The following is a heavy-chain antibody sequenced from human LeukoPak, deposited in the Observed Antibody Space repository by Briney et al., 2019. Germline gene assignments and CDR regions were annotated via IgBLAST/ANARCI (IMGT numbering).Heavy chain of an antibody. D-gene: IGHD4-17*01. CDR3: ARWGSPNPPATVTTGGFDY. CDR2: IYHTGSS. J-gene: IGHJ4*02. Sequence: NPSETLSLTCTVSGGSISSGGYYWSWIRQPPGKGLEWIGYIYHTGSSYYNPSLKSRVTISVDRSKNHFSLKLSSLTAADTAVYYCARWGSPNPPATVTTGGFDYWGQGTLVTVSS. V-gene: IGHV4-30-2*01. CDR1: GGSISSGGYY.